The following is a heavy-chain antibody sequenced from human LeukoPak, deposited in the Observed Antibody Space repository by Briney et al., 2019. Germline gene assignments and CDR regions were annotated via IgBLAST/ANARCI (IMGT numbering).Heavy chain of an antibody. V-gene: IGHV3-7*01. CDR2: INPAGSET. CDR3: ATFGLVAALDL. D-gene: IGHD5-12*01. CDR1: GFSFNAYW. Sequence: PGGSLRLSCAASGFSFNAYWMAWVRQAPSTGLEWVANINPAGSETFHVDPVKGRFSISRDHAKNLVYLQMNSLRAEDTAVYYCATFGLVAALDLWGQGALVAVSS. J-gene: IGHJ4*02.